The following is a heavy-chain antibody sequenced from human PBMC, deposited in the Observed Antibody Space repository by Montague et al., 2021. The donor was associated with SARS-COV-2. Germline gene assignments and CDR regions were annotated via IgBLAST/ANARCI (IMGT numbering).Heavy chain of an antibody. J-gene: IGHJ4*02. Sequence: SLRLSCAASGFTFSSYDMHWVRQATGKGLEWVSAIGTAGDTYYPGSVKGRFTISRENARNSVYLQMNSLRAGDTAVYYCARGGNYDFWSGVIDYWGQGTLVTVSS. CDR1: GFTFSSYD. CDR2: IGTAGDT. V-gene: IGHV3-13*01. CDR3: ARGGNYDFWSGVIDY. D-gene: IGHD3-3*01.